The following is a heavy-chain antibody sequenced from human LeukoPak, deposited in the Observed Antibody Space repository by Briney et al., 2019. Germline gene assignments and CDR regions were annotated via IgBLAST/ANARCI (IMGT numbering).Heavy chain of an antibody. CDR2: TYYRSKWYN. Sequence: SQTLSLTCAISGDSVSSNSAAWNWIRQSPSRGLEWLGRTYYRSKWYNDYAVSVKSRITINPDTSKNQFSLQLNSVSPEDTAVYYCARVIDGSGSYYRGYFDYWGQGTLVTVSS. J-gene: IGHJ4*02. CDR1: GDSVSSNSAA. V-gene: IGHV6-1*01. CDR3: ARVIDGSGSYYRGYFDY. D-gene: IGHD3-10*01.